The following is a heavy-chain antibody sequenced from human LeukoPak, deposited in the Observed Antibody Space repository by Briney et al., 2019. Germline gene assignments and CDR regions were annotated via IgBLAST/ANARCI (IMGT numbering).Heavy chain of an antibody. J-gene: IGHJ5*02. CDR1: GYTFTGYY. Sequence: GASVKVSCKASGYTFTGYYMHWVRQAPGQGLEWMGWINPNSGGTNYAQKFQGRVTMTRDTSISTAYMELSRLRSDDTAVYYCARDRRIIRLWPKNWFDPWGQGTLVTVSS. V-gene: IGHV1-2*02. CDR3: ARDRRIIRLWPKNWFDP. D-gene: IGHD5-18*01. CDR2: INPNSGGT.